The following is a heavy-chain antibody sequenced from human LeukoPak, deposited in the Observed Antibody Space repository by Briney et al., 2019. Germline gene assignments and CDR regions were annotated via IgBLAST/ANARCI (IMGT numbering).Heavy chain of an antibody. Sequence: SETLSLTCTVSGGSISSSSYYWGWIRQPPGKGLEWIGSIYYSGSTYYHPSLKSRVTISVDTSKNQFSLKLSSVTAADTAVYYCARGPPGYGDYEYFDYWGQGTLVTVSS. CDR2: IYYSGST. CDR3: ARGPPGYGDYEYFDY. D-gene: IGHD4-17*01. J-gene: IGHJ4*02. V-gene: IGHV4-39*01. CDR1: GGSISSSSYY.